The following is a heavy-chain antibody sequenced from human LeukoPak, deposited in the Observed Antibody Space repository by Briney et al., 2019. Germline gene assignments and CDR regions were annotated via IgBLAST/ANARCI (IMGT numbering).Heavy chain of an antibody. CDR3: ARYGSGTSYITNYFDY. Sequence: GGSLRLSCAASGFTFSSYGMHWVRQAPGKGLEWVAVISYDGDNKYYADSVKGRFTISRDNSKNTLYLQMNSLRAEDTAVYYCARYGSGTSYITNYFDYWGQGTLVTVSS. V-gene: IGHV3-30*03. CDR2: ISYDGDNK. J-gene: IGHJ4*02. CDR1: GFTFSSYG. D-gene: IGHD3-10*01.